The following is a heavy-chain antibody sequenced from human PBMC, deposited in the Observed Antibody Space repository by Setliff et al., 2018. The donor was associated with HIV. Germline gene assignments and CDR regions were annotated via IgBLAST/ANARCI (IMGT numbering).Heavy chain of an antibody. CDR2: INIDDTT. CDR1: GFTVSGKW. V-gene: IGHV3-53*05. D-gene: IGHD2-2*01. Sequence: GGSLRLSCAASGFTVSGKWMGWVRQAPGKGLEWVSVINIDDTTYYGDSVKGRFSISRDNSKNTLNLQMNSLSAEDTALYYCSTSSRGWGPDGFDIWGQGAMVTVSS. CDR3: STSSRGWGPDGFDI. J-gene: IGHJ3*02.